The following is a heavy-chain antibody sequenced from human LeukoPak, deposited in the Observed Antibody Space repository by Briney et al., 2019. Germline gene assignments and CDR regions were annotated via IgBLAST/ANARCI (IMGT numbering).Heavy chain of an antibody. J-gene: IGHJ5*02. D-gene: IGHD3-22*01. CDR1: GYTFTSYG. CDR2: IIPIFGTA. V-gene: IGHV1-69*06. Sequence: GASVKVSCKASGYTFTSYGISWVRQAPEQGLEWMGGIIPIFGTANYAQKFQGRVTITADKSTSTAYMELSSLRSEDTAVYYCARDWVVRFSRWFDPWGQGTLVTVSS. CDR3: ARDWVVRFSRWFDP.